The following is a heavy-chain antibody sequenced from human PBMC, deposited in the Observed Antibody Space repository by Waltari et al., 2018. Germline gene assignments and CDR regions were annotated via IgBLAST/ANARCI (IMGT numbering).Heavy chain of an antibody. J-gene: IGHJ4*02. CDR2: INAGNGNT. CDR3: ARGDYSNYELDY. Sequence: QVQLVQAGAEVKKPGASVKASCKASGYTFTSYAMHWVRQAPGQRLEWMGWINAGNGNTKYSQKFQGRVTITRDTSASTAYMELSSLRSKDTAVHYCARGDYSNYELDYWGQGTLVTVSS. V-gene: IGHV1-3*01. CDR1: GYTFTSYA. D-gene: IGHD4-4*01.